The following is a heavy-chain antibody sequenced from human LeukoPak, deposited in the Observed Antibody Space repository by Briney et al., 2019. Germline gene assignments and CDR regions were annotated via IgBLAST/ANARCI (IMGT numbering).Heavy chain of an antibody. CDR2: ISGSGDGT. CDR3: AKIQFQLPPARWPSIS. J-gene: IGHJ5*02. V-gene: IGHV3-23*01. Sequence: AGGSLRLSCAASGFTFSNYAMSWVRQAPTKGLEWVSTISGSGDGTYYADSVKGRFTISRDNAKNTLYMQKNSLRAEDTAIYYCAKIQFQLPPARWPSISWGQGALVTVSS. CDR1: GFTFSNYA. D-gene: IGHD5-24*01.